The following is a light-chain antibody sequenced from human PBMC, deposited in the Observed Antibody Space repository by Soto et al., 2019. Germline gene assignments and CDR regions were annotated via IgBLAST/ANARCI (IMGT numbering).Light chain of an antibody. CDR3: TSYAGSNIWV. V-gene: IGLV2-8*01. J-gene: IGLJ3*02. CDR1: SSDVGAYKY. CDR2: EVS. Sequence: QSVLTQPPSASGSPGQSVTISCTGTSSDVGAYKYVSWYQQYPGKAHKLMIYEVSKRPSGVPDRFSGSKSGNTASLTVSGLQAEDEADYYCTSYAGSNIWVFGGGTKLTVL.